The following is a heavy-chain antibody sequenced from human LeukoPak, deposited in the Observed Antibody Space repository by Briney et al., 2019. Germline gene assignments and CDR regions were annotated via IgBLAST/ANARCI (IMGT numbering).Heavy chain of an antibody. Sequence: SETLSLTCTVSGGSISNYYWTWIRQPAGKGLEGIGRIYTSGSTNYNPSLKSRVTMSVDTSKNQFSLKLSSVTAADTAVYYCAREDYYGTNFDYWGQGTLVTVSS. D-gene: IGHD3-10*01. J-gene: IGHJ4*02. CDR1: GGSISNYY. CDR2: IYTSGST. V-gene: IGHV4-4*07. CDR3: AREDYYGTNFDY.